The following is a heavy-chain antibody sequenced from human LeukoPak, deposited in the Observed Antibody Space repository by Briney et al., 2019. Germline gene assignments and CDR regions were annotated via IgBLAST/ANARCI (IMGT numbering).Heavy chain of an antibody. J-gene: IGHJ4*02. D-gene: IGHD5-24*01. CDR3: AKEGRSLQTY. CDR2: IKGDGSEL. CDR1: GFTFSRYW. V-gene: IGHV3-7*03. Sequence: PGGSLRLSCAASGFTFSRYWMNWVRQAPGKGLEWVATIKGDGSELAYVDSVKGRFTISRDNAKNSLYLQMNSLRVEDTAVYYCAKEGRSLQTYWGQGTLVTVPS.